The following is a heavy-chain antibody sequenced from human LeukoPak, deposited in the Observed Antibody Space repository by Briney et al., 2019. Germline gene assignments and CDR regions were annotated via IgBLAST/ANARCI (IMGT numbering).Heavy chain of an antibody. CDR1: GYTFTSYG. J-gene: IGHJ3*02. D-gene: IGHD6-13*01. CDR3: AIDNIAENDAFDI. V-gene: IGHV1-18*01. CDR2: ISAYNGNT. Sequence: ASVKVSCKASGYTFTSYGISWVRQAPGQGLEWMGRISAYNGNTNYAQKLQGRVTMTTDTSTSTAYMELRSLRSDDTAVYYCAIDNIAENDAFDIWGRGTMVTVSS.